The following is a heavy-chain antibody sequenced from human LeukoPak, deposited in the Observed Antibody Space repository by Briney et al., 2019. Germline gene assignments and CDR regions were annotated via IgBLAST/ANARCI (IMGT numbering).Heavy chain of an antibody. Sequence: ASVKVSCKSSGYTLTSNDINWVRQATGHGLEWMGWLSPHSGNTEYAQKFQGRVTMTRDTSISTAYMILSSLTSDDTAVFYCARGTGEGYSYGRYFFDYWGQGTLVTVSS. J-gene: IGHJ4*02. V-gene: IGHV1-8*02. CDR2: LSPHSGNT. D-gene: IGHD5-18*01. CDR1: GYTLTSND. CDR3: ARGTGEGYSYGRYFFDY.